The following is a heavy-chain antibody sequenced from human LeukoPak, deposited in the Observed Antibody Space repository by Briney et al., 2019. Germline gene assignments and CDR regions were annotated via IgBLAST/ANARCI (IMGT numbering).Heavy chain of an antibody. V-gene: IGHV4-34*01. J-gene: IGHJ4*02. CDR1: GFTFSSYE. CDR3: ARVPLRLVPNWFDY. Sequence: GSLRLSCAASGFTFSSYEMNWVRQPPGKGLEWIGEINHSGSTNYNPSLKSRVTISVDTSKNQFSLKLSSVTAADTAVYYCARVPLRLVPNWFDYWGQGTLVTVSS. D-gene: IGHD3-16*01. CDR2: INHSGST.